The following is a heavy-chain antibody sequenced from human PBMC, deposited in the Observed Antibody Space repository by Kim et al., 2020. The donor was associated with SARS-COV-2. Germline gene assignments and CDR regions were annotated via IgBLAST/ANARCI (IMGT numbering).Heavy chain of an antibody. J-gene: IGHJ4*02. V-gene: IGHV1-18*01. D-gene: IGHD3-10*01. CDR3: ARSYGSGGYYIDY. Sequence: ARKHQGRVTMTADASTSTAYLEPRSLRADDTAVYYCARSYGSGGYYIDYWGQGTLVTVSS.